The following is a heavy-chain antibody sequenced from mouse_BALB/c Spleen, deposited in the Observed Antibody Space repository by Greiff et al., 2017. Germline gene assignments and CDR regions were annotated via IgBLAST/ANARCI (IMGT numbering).Heavy chain of an antibody. V-gene: IGHV1S81*02. J-gene: IGHJ4*01. CDR3: ARDWVTTHYYAMDY. CDR1: GYTFTSYW. Sequence: QVQLQQPGAELVKPGASVKLSCKASGYTFTSYWMHWVKQRPGQGLEWIGEINPSNGRTNYNEKFKSKATLTVDKSSSTAYMQLSSLTSEDSAVYYCARDWVTTHYYAMDYWGQGTSVTVSA. D-gene: IGHD2-2*01. CDR2: INPSNGRT.